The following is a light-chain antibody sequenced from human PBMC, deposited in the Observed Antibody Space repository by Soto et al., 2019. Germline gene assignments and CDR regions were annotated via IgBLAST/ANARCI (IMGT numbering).Light chain of an antibody. CDR2: DAS. J-gene: IGKJ4*01. CDR3: QQRSNLPLT. V-gene: IGKV3-11*01. CDR1: QSVSSY. Sequence: EIVLTQSPATLSLSPGERATLSCRASQSVSSYLAWYQQKPGQAPRLLIYDASNRATGIPARFSGSGSGTDCTLTMSSLEPEDFAVYYCQQRSNLPLTFGGGTKVEIK.